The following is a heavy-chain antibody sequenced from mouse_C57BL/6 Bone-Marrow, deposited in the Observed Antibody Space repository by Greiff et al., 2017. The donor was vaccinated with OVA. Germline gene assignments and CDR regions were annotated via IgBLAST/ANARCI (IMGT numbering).Heavy chain of an antibody. CDR2: IYSRDGST. V-gene: IGHV1-85*01. D-gene: IGHD4-1*01. CDR1: GYTFTSYD. J-gene: IGHJ3*01. CDR3: ANWEGGFAY. Sequence: VKLQESGPELVKPGASVKLSCKASGYTFTSYDINWVKQRPGQGLEWIGWIYSRDGSTKYNEKFKGKATLTVDTSSSTAYMELHSLTSEDSAVYFCANWEGGFAYWGQGTLVTVSA.